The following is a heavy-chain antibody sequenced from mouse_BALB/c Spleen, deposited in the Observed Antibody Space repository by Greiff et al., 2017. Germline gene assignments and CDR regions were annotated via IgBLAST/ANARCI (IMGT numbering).Heavy chain of an antibody. Sequence: EVKLMESGGGLVQPGGSRKLSCAASGFTFSDYGMAWVRQAPGKGPEWVAFISNLAYSIYYADTVTGRFTISRENAKNTLYLEMSSLRSEDTAMYYCARSPLYYGYAMDYWGQGTSVTVSS. J-gene: IGHJ4*01. CDR2: ISNLAYSI. CDR3: ARSPLYYGYAMDY. D-gene: IGHD1-1*01. V-gene: IGHV5-15*02. CDR1: GFTFSDYG.